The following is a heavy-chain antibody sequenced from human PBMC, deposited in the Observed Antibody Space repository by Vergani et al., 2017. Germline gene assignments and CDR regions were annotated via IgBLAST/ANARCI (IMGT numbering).Heavy chain of an antibody. CDR2: IYSGGST. V-gene: IGHV3-53*01. CDR1: GFTVSSNY. CDR3: ARDASGLAFDY. Sequence: EVQLVESGGGLIQPGGSLRLSCAASGFTVSSNYMSWVRQAPGKGLEWVSVIYSGGSTYYADSLKGRITISRDNSKNTLYLQMNSLRAEATAGYYCARDASGLAFDYCGQGTLVTVSA. D-gene: IGHD3-22*01. J-gene: IGHJ4*02.